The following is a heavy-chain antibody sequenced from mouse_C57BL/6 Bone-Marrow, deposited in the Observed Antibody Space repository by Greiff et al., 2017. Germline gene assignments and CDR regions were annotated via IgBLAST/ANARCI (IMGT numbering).Heavy chain of an antibody. CDR2: INPYNGGT. CDR1: GYTFTDYY. J-gene: IGHJ2*01. Sequence: EVQLQQSGPVLVKPGASVKMSCKASGYTFTDYYMNWVKQSHGKSLEWIGVINPYNGGTSYNQKLQGKATLTVDKSSSTAYMELNSLTSEDSAVYYCAREFGALLPLYYFDYWGQGTTLTVSS. V-gene: IGHV1-19*01. D-gene: IGHD2-3*01. CDR3: AREFGALLPLYYFDY.